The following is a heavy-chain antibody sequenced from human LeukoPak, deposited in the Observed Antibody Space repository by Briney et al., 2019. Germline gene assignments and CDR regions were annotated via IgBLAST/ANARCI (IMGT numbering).Heavy chain of an antibody. CDR3: ARFRPMVRGVNYYYYYMDV. Sequence: AASVKVSCKASGYTFTSYAMNWVRQAPGQGLEWMGWINTNTGNPTYAQGFTGRFVFSLDTSVSTAYLQISSLKAEDTAVYYCARFRPMVRGVNYYYYYMDVWGKGTTVTVSS. V-gene: IGHV7-4-1*02. D-gene: IGHD3-10*01. CDR1: GYTFTSYA. CDR2: INTNTGNP. J-gene: IGHJ6*03.